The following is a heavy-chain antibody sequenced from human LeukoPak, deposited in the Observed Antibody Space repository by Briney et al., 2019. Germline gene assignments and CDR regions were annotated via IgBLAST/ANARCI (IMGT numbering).Heavy chain of an antibody. J-gene: IGHJ4*02. CDR3: ARVGTYGSGSYYIDY. CDR2: IYYTGST. Sequence: SETLSLTCTVSGVSISSSNSCWGWVRQPPGKGLEWIVSIYYTGSTYDNPARKSLITISLDTSKNQFSLRLSSVTAADTAVYYCARVGTYGSGSYYIDYWGQGTLVTVSS. V-gene: IGHV4-39*07. CDR1: GVSISSSNSC. D-gene: IGHD3-10*01.